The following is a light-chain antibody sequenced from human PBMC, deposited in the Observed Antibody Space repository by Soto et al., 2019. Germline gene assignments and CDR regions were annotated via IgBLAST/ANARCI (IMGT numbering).Light chain of an antibody. Sequence: DIQMTQSPSSLSASVGDRVTITCRASQGIRDDLGWYQQKPGKAPKLLIYKASSLESGVPSRFSGSGSGTEFTLTISSLQPDDFATYYCQQYNSYSSTFGQGTKVDIK. V-gene: IGKV1-5*03. CDR3: QQYNSYSST. CDR2: KAS. J-gene: IGKJ1*01. CDR1: QGIRDD.